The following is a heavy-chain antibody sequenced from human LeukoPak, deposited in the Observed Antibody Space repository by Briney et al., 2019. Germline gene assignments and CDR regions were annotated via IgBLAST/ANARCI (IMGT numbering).Heavy chain of an antibody. D-gene: IGHD1-26*01. CDR1: GYSISSGYY. V-gene: IGHV4-38-2*02. J-gene: IGHJ4*02. CDR2: IYHSGST. CDR3: ARRPGGSYLYGFDY. Sequence: PSETLSLTCTVSGYSISSGYYWGWIRQPPGKGLEWIGSIYHSGSTNYNPSLKSRVTISVDTSKNQFSLKLSSVTAADTAVYYCARRPGGSYLYGFDYWGQGTLVTVSS.